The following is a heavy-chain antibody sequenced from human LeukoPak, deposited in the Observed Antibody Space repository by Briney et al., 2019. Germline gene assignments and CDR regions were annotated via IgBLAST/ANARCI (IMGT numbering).Heavy chain of an antibody. D-gene: IGHD3-10*01. V-gene: IGHV3-66*01. CDR3: ANYGSGSLSKYYYYYYGMDV. CDR1: GFTVSSNY. CDR2: IYSGGST. J-gene: IGHJ6*02. Sequence: GGSLRLSCAASGFTVSSNYMSWVRQAPGKGLEWVSVIYSGGSTYYADSVKGRFTISRDNSKNTLYLQMNSLRAEDTAVYYCANYGSGSLSKYYYYYYGMDVWGQGTTVTVSS.